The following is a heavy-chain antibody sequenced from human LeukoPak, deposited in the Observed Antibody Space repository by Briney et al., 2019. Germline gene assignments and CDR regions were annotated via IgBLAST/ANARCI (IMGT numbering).Heavy chain of an antibody. CDR1: GYTFTSYY. CDR3: AREFVGGRSGELGY. J-gene: IGHJ4*02. Sequence: GASVTVSCKASGYTFTSYYLHWVRPAPGHGLEWMGIINPSGGSPNYAQKFQGRVTMTRDTSTSTVYMELRSLRSADTAPYYCAREFVGGRSGELGYWGEGTLVTVSS. D-gene: IGHD3-10*01. CDR2: INPSGGSP. V-gene: IGHV1-46*01.